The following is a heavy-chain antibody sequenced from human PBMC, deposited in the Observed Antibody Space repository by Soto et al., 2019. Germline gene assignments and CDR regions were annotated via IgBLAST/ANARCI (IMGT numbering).Heavy chain of an antibody. D-gene: IGHD2-2*01. J-gene: IGHJ6*02. CDR3: TTDGSYAQYV. Sequence: GGSLRLSCAASGITFCNTWMHWVRQVPGKGLVWVAYINSDGTTTTYADSVRGRFTISRDNAKNTVYLQMNSLRAEDTALYYCTTDGSYAQYVWGQGTAVTVSS. CDR1: GITFCNTW. CDR2: INSDGTTT. V-gene: IGHV3-74*01.